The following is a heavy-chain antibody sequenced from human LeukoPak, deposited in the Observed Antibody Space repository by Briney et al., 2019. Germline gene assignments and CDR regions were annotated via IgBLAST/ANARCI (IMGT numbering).Heavy chain of an antibody. CDR3: AREVIAPADSDAFDI. D-gene: IGHD2-21*01. J-gene: IGHJ3*02. CDR1: GGSITSNNYF. V-gene: IGHV4-30-4*01. CDR2: IRYNGCA. Sequence: SETLSLTCNVSGGSITSNNYFWGWIRQPPGEGLEWIGYIRYNGCAYYNPSLQSRATMSVDTSKNQFSLRLSSVTAPDTAIYYCAREVIAPADSDAFDIWGQGTMVTVS.